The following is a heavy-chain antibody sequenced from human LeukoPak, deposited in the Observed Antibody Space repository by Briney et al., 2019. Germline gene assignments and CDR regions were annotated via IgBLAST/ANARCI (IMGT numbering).Heavy chain of an antibody. CDR2: ISWNSGSI. CDR3: AKDMGEMATITSAFDI. V-gene: IGHV3-9*03. J-gene: IGHJ3*02. D-gene: IGHD5-24*01. CDR1: GFTFDDYA. Sequence: GGSLRLSCAASGFTFDDYAMHWVRQAPGKGLEWVSGISWNSGSIGYADSVKGRFTISRDNAKNSLYLQMNSLRAEDMALYYCAKDMGEMATITSAFDIWGQGTMVTVSS.